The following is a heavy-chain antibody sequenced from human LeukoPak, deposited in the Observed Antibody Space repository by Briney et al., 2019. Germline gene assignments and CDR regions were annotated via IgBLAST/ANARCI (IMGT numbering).Heavy chain of an antibody. CDR3: ATETNGRHYDY. Sequence: GGSLRLSCTTSGLTFSTSCFNWVRQAPGKGLEWVASIGPTGFYRYHADSIKGRFTISRDNANNFLYLQMDSLRAEDTAVYYCATETNGRHYDYWGQGTLLTVSS. D-gene: IGHD1-14*01. J-gene: IGHJ4*02. CDR1: GLTFSTSC. V-gene: IGHV3-21*06. CDR2: IGPTGFYR.